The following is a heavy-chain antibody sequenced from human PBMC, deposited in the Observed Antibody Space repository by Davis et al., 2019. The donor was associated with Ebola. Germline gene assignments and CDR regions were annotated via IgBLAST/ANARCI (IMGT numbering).Heavy chain of an antibody. Sequence: SVKVSCKASGGTFSSYTISWVRQAPGQGLEWMGRIIPILGIANYAQKFQGRVTITADKSTSTAYIELSSLRSEDTAVYYCARDLWPYGMDVWGQGTTVTVSS. CDR1: GGTFSSYT. D-gene: IGHD2-21*01. J-gene: IGHJ6*02. CDR3: ARDLWPYGMDV. CDR2: IIPILGIA. V-gene: IGHV1-69*04.